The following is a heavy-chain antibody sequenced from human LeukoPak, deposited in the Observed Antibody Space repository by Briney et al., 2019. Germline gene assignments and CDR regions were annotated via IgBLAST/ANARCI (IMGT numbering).Heavy chain of an antibody. Sequence: GSLRLSCAASGFTFSSYWMSWVRQAPGKGLEWVANIKQEGSDKYYVDSVKGRFTISRDNAKNSLYLQMNSLRAEDTAIYYCARASAVAGTRDYWGQGTLVTVSS. J-gene: IGHJ4*02. CDR1: GFTFSSYW. CDR2: IKQEGSDK. D-gene: IGHD6-19*01. CDR3: ARASAVAGTRDY. V-gene: IGHV3-7*01.